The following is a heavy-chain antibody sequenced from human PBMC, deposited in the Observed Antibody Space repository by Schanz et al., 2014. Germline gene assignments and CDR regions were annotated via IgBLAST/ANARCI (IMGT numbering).Heavy chain of an antibody. Sequence: VQLLESGGGLVQPGRSLRLSCAASGFTFSSYAMHWVRQAPGKGLEWVAVISYDGRNKYYADSVKGRFTISRDNSKNTLYLQMNSLRAEDTAVYYCAKQIHYDILTVTRNWGQGTLVTVSS. J-gene: IGHJ4*02. D-gene: IGHD3-9*01. V-gene: IGHV3-30-3*01. CDR2: ISYDGRNK. CDR1: GFTFSSYA. CDR3: AKQIHYDILTVTRN.